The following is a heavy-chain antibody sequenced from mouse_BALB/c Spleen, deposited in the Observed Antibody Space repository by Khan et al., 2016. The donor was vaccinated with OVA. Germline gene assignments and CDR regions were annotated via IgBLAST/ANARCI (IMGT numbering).Heavy chain of an antibody. CDR1: GCSITSDYA. J-gene: IGHJ1*01. Sequence: EVQLQESGPGLVKPSQSLSLTCTVTGCSITSDYAWNWIRQFPGNKLEWMGYITYSGSTSYNPSLKSRISITRDTSKNQFFLQLNSVTTEDTATYFCARRSVWGAGTTVTVSS. V-gene: IGHV3-2*02. CDR3: ARRSV. CDR2: ITYSGST.